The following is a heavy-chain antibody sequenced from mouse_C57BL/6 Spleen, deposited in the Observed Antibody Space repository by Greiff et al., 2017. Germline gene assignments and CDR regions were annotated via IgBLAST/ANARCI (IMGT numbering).Heavy chain of an antibody. J-gene: IGHJ3*01. CDR3: ASLRFAY. Sequence: VQGVESGPGLVAPSQSLSITCTVSGFSLTSYGVDWVRQPPGKGLEWLGVIWSGGSTNYNSALMSRLSISKDNSKSQVFLKMNSLQTDYTAMYYCASLRFAYWGQGTLVTVSA. CDR2: IWSGGST. V-gene: IGHV2-9*01. CDR1: GFSLTSYG. D-gene: IGHD6-2*01.